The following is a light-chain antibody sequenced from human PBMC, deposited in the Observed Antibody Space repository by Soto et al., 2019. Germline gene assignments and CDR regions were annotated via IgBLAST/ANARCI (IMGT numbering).Light chain of an antibody. Sequence: DIQMTQSPSMPSASVGDRVTIACRASQSIRRWLAWYQQKPGKAPKLLISDASTLESGVPSRFSGSGSGTEFTLTITGLQPDDSATYYCQQYSSYYRPFGQGTKVDIK. CDR2: DAS. CDR1: QSIRRW. CDR3: QQYSSYYRP. V-gene: IGKV1-5*01. J-gene: IGKJ1*01.